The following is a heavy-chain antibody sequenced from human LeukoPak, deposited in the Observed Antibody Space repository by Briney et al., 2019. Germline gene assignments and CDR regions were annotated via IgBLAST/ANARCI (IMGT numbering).Heavy chain of an antibody. J-gene: IGHJ4*02. CDR1: GGSISSSSYY. D-gene: IGHD3-22*01. CDR3: ARAYYYGSSVPFDY. V-gene: IGHV4-39*01. CDR2: IYYSGST. Sequence: SETLPLTCTVSGGSISSSSYYWGWIRQPPGKGLEWIGSIYYSGSTYYNPSLKSRVTISVDTSKNQFSLKLSSVTAADTAVYYCARAYYYGSSVPFDYWGQGTLVTVSS.